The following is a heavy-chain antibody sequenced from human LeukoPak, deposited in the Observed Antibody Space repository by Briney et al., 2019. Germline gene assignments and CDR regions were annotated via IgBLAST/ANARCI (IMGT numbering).Heavy chain of an antibody. J-gene: IGHJ3*02. V-gene: IGHV5-51*01. CDR1: GYSFTNYC. D-gene: IGHD1-26*01. CDR2: ILPADSDT. CDR3: ARARGTYANDAFDI. Sequence: GESPKISCKGSGYSFTNYCIGWVRQLPGKGLEWMVIILPADSDTRYSPSFQGQVTISADKSISTAYLHWSSLRSSDTAMYYCARARGTYANDAFDIWGQGTMVTVS.